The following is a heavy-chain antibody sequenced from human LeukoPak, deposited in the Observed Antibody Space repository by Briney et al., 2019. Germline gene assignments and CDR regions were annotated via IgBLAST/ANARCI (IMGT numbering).Heavy chain of an antibody. CDR3: TRDDSAVRYYYYYYMDV. CDR2: IRSKAYGGTT. D-gene: IGHD2-21*02. Sequence: GGSLRLSCTASGFTFGDYAMSWVRQAPGKGLEWVGFIRSKAYGGTTEYAASVKGRFTIPRDDSKSIAYLQMNSLKTEDTAVYYCTRDDSAVRYYYYYYMDVWGKGTTVTVSS. V-gene: IGHV3-49*04. CDR1: GFTFGDYA. J-gene: IGHJ6*03.